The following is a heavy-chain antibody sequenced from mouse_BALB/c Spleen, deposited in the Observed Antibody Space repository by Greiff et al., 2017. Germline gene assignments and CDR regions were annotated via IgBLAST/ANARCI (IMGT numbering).Heavy chain of an antibody. CDR3: AGNWDRDAMDY. J-gene: IGHJ4*01. CDR2: IYPGNGDT. D-gene: IGHD4-1*01. V-gene: IGHV1-12*01. Sequence: LQQSGPELVKPGASVKMSCKASGYTFTSYVMHWVKQTPGQGLEWIGAIYPGNGDTSYNQKFKGKATLTADKSSSTAYMQLSSLTSEDSAVYYCAGNWDRDAMDYWGQGTSVTVSS. CDR1: GYTFTSYV.